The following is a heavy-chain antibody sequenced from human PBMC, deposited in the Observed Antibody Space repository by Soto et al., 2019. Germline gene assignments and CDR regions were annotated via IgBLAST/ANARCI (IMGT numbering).Heavy chain of an antibody. J-gene: IGHJ4*02. V-gene: IGHV6-1*01. D-gene: IGHD6-13*01. CDR2: TYYRSKWKD. CDR1: GDSVFSNSAA. Sequence: SQTLSLTCAISGDSVFSNSAAWNWISQSQSRGLEWLGRTYYRSKWKDDYAVSVKSRITINPDTSKNQFSLQLNSVTPEDTALYYCASSGIAAAGTFDYWGQGTLVTVSS. CDR3: ASSGIAAAGTFDY.